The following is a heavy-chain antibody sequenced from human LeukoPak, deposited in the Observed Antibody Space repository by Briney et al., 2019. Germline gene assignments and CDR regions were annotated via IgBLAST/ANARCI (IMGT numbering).Heavy chain of an antibody. Sequence: ASVKVSCKASGYTFTSYYMHWVRQAPGQGLEWMGIINPSGGSTSYAQKFQGRVTMARDMSTSTVYMELSSLRSEDTAVYYCAIVDCGGDCYPDAFDIWGQGTMVTVSS. CDR2: INPSGGST. CDR1: GYTFTSYY. V-gene: IGHV1-46*01. D-gene: IGHD2-21*02. J-gene: IGHJ3*02. CDR3: AIVDCGGDCYPDAFDI.